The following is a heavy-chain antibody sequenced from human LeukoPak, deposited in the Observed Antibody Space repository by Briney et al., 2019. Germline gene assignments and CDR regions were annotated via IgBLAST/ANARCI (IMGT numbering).Heavy chain of an antibody. J-gene: IGHJ4*02. CDR2: ISGSGTST. D-gene: IGHD6-19*01. CDR1: GFTFSSYA. CDR3: TRGKGIAVTSLDY. Sequence: PGGSLRLSCAVSGFTFSSYAMSWVRQAPGKGLEWVSGISGSGTSTYYADSVKGRFTISRDNSKNTMSLQMNSLRAEDTALYYCTRGKGIAVTSLDYWGQGTLVTVSS. V-gene: IGHV3-23*01.